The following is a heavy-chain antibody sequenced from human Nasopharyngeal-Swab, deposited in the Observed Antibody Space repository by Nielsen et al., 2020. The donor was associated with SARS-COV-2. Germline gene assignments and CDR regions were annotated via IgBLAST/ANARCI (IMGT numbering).Heavy chain of an antibody. CDR2: IYYSGST. V-gene: IGHV4-59*08. Sequence: GSLRLSCTVSGGFISSYYWSWIRQPPGKGLEWIGYIYYSGSTNYNPSLKSRVTISVDTSKNQFSLKLSSVTAADTAVYYCARHLAVAGDFDYWGQGTLVTVSS. CDR3: ARHLAVAGDFDY. D-gene: IGHD6-19*01. CDR1: GGFISSYY. J-gene: IGHJ4*02.